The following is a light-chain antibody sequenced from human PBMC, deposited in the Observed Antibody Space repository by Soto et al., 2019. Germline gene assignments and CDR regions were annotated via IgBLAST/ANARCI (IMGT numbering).Light chain of an antibody. CDR3: QHRNNWPGWT. V-gene: IGKV3-11*01. J-gene: IGKJ1*01. Sequence: EIVLTQSPVTLSLSPGERATLSCRASQSVSSYLAWYQQKPGQSPRLLIYDASNRATGIPARFSGSGFGTDFTLTISSLEPEDFAGYYCQHRNNWPGWTFGQGTKVEIK. CDR2: DAS. CDR1: QSVSSY.